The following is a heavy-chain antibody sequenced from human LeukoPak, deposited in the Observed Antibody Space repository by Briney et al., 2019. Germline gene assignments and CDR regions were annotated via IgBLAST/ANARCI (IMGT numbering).Heavy chain of an antibody. J-gene: IGHJ6*03. CDR3: ARAGYCSGGNCHIVLDHYYYMDV. D-gene: IGHD2-15*01. CDR2: IRYDGSNK. CDR1: GFAFSSYG. Sequence: GGSLRLSCAASGFAFSSYGMHWVRQAPGKGLEWVAFIRYDGSNKYYADSVQGRFTISRDNSKNTLYLQMNSLRADDTAVYFCARAGYCSGGNCHIVLDHYYYMDVWGKGTTVTVSS. V-gene: IGHV3-30*02.